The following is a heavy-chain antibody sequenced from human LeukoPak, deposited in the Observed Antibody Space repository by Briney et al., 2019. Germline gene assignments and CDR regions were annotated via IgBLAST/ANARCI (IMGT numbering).Heavy chain of an antibody. Sequence: PSETLSLTCTVSGGSISSSSYYWGWIRQPPGKGLEWIGSIYYSGSTYYNPSLKSRVTISVDTSKNQFSLKLSSVTAADTAVYYCARESPNSSSWFDAFDIWGQGTMVTVSS. CDR1: GGSISSSSYY. CDR2: IYYSGST. D-gene: IGHD6-13*01. J-gene: IGHJ3*02. V-gene: IGHV4-39*07. CDR3: ARESPNSSSWFDAFDI.